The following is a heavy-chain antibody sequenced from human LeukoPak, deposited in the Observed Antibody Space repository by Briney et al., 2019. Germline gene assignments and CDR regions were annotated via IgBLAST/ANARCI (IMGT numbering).Heavy chain of an antibody. J-gene: IGHJ4*02. Sequence: ASLKVSCKASGYTFTGYYMHWVRQAPGQGLECMEWINPNSGGTNYAQKFQGRVTITADKSTSTAYMELSSLRSEDTSVYSCARLHTRWLQSSYFDYWGQGTLVTVSS. CDR3: ARLHTRWLQSSYFDY. CDR1: GYTFTGYY. CDR2: INPNSGGT. D-gene: IGHD5-24*01. V-gene: IGHV1-2*02.